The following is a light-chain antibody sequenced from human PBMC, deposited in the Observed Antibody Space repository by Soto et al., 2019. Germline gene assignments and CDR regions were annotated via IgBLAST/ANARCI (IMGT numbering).Light chain of an antibody. V-gene: IGLV2-11*01. CDR1: STDVGGYNY. Sequence: QSALTQPRSVSGSPGQSVTISCTGTSTDVGGYNYVSWYQQHPGKGPKLMIYDVNKRPSGVPDRFSGSKSGNTASLTISGLQVEDEADYYCCSYVGCYSYVFAAGTKVTVL. J-gene: IGLJ1*01. CDR3: CSYVGCYSYV. CDR2: DVN.